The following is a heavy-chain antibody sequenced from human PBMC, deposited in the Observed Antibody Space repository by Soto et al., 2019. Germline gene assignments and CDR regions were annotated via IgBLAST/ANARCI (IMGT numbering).Heavy chain of an antibody. V-gene: IGHV4-59*01. CDR2: IYYSGST. CDR3: ARVAEGYCTRKSSHFNPHYYYYIDV. J-gene: IGHJ6*03. D-gene: IGHD2-8*01. CDR1: GGSISSYY. Sequence: TETLSLTCTVSGGSISSYYWTWIRQPPGKGLEWIGYIYYSGSTNYNPSLKSRVTISVDTSKNQFSLKLSSVTAADTAVYYCARVAEGYCTRKSSHFNPHYYYYIDVCGKGTTV.